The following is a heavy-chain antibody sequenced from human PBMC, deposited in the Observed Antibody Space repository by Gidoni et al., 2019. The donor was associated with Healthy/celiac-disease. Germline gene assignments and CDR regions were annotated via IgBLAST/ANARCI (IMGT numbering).Heavy chain of an antibody. Sequence: QVQLVQSGAEVKKPGSSVKVSCKASGGTFSSYAISWVRQAPGQGLEWMGGIIPIFGTANYAQKFQGRVTITADESTSTAYMELSSLRSEDTAVYYCAVRRPVPQYGDYDFGWFDPWGQGTLVTVSS. V-gene: IGHV1-69*01. D-gene: IGHD4-17*01. J-gene: IGHJ5*02. CDR3: AVRRPVPQYGDYDFGWFDP. CDR1: GGTFSSYA. CDR2: IIPIFGTA.